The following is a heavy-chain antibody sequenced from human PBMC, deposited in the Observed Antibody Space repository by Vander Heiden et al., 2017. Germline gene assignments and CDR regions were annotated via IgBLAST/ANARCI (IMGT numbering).Heavy chain of an antibody. D-gene: IGHD3-22*01. J-gene: IGHJ4*02. CDR2: IYTGGST. CDR1: GGSMGNYY. Sequence: QVQLQESGPGLARPSETLSLTCAASGGSMGNYYWTWLRQPAGKALEWLGRIYTGGSTNYNPSLKSRVTMSVATSKNQFSMKLTSVTAADTAVYYCVGNYYDSRGYYFIDSWGQGTLVTVS. CDR3: VGNYYDSRGYYFIDS. V-gene: IGHV4-4*07.